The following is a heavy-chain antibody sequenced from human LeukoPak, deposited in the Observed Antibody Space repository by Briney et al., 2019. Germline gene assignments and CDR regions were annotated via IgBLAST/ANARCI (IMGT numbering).Heavy chain of an antibody. D-gene: IGHD3-3*01. V-gene: IGHV1-2*02. Sequence: ASVKVSCKASGYTFTGYYVHWVRQAPGQGLEWMGWINPNSGGTNYAQKFQGRVTMTRDTSISTAYMELSRLRSDDTAVYYCARDLPDTRITIFGVGGVHGMDVWGQGTTVTVSS. J-gene: IGHJ6*02. CDR3: ARDLPDTRITIFGVGGVHGMDV. CDR1: GYTFTGYY. CDR2: INPNSGGT.